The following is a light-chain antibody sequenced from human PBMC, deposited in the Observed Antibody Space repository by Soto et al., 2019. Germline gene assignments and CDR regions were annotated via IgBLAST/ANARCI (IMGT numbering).Light chain of an antibody. CDR2: DAS. CDR3: QQRGNSPWT. V-gene: IGKV3-11*01. CDR1: QSVSSY. J-gene: IGKJ1*01. Sequence: IVLTQSPATLSLSPGERATLSCRASQSVSSYLAWYQQKPGQAPRLLIYDASNRATGIPCRVSGSGSGTDFTLTISSLEPEDFAVYYCQQRGNSPWTFGQGTKVDIK.